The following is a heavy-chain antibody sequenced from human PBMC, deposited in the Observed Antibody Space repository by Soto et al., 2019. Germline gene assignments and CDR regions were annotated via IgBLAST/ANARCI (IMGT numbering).Heavy chain of an antibody. Sequence: TLSLTCTVSGGSISSSRYYWGWIRQPPGKGLEWIGSIYYSGSTYYNPSLKSRVTISVDTSKNQFSLKLSSVTAADTAVYYCASPKIAFYNWFDPWGQGTLVTVSS. CDR1: GGSISSSRYY. J-gene: IGHJ5*02. D-gene: IGHD3-3*02. CDR3: ASPKIAFYNWFDP. CDR2: IYYSGST. V-gene: IGHV4-39*01.